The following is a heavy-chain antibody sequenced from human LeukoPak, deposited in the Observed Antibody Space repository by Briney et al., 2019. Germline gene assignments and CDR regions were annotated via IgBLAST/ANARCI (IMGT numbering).Heavy chain of an antibody. Sequence: KPSETLSLTCTVSGGSISSTIYYWGWIRQPPGKGLEWIGNIYYSGSTYYNPSLKSRVTISVDTSKNQFSLKLSSVTAADTAVYYCARLLKDSGGSGSYQSMDYWGQGTLVTVSS. CDR2: IYYSGST. V-gene: IGHV4-39*01. CDR3: ARLLKDSGGSGSYQSMDY. D-gene: IGHD3-10*01. J-gene: IGHJ4*02. CDR1: GGSISSTIYY.